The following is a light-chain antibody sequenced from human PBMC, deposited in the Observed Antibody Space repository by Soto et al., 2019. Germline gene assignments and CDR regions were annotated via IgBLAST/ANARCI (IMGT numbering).Light chain of an antibody. CDR2: GAS. Sequence: EMVLTQSPGTLSVSPGARATLSCSASPSVGRNYLAWYQQKPGQAPRLLIYGASNIATGIPDRFSGSGSGTACTHTSNRLEPEDFAVYYCQQYASSPLTFGGGTKVETK. V-gene: IGKV3-20*01. CDR1: PSVGRNY. CDR3: QQYASSPLT. J-gene: IGKJ4*01.